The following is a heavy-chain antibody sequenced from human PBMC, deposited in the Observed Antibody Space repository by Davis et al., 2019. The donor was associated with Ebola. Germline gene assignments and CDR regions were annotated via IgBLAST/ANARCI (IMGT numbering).Heavy chain of an antibody. CDR1: GYTFTGYY. D-gene: IGHD3-16*01. J-gene: IGHJ5*02. V-gene: IGHV1-8*02. CDR3: ARPFYDDVWGSFHNWFDP. CDR2: MNPNSGNT. Sequence: ASVKVSCKASGYTFTGYYMQWVRQAPGQGLEWMGWMNPNSGNTGYAQKFQGRVTMTRNTSISTAYMELSSLRSDDTAVYYCARPFYDDVWGSFHNWFDPWGQGTLVAVSS.